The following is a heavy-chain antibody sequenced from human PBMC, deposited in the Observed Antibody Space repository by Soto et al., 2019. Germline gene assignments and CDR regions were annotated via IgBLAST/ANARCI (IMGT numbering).Heavy chain of an antibody. J-gene: IGHJ4*02. Sequence: GGSLRLSCAASGFTFSSYGMHWVRQAPGKGLEWVAVISYDGSNKYYADSVKGRFTISRDNSKNTLYLQMNSLRAEDTAVYYCAKDRSGVSYSNYVGNFDYWGQGTLVTVSS. CDR2: ISYDGSNK. CDR3: AKDRSGVSYSNYVGNFDY. D-gene: IGHD4-4*01. CDR1: GFTFSSYG. V-gene: IGHV3-30*18.